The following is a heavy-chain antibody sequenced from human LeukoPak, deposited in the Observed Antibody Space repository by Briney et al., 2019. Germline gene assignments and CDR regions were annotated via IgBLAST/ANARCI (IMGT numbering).Heavy chain of an antibody. CDR3: AREDGTVTAFDY. D-gene: IGHD2-21*02. CDR1: GFTFSSYA. J-gene: IGHJ4*02. CDR2: ISYDGSNK. V-gene: IGHV3-30*04. Sequence: TGGSLRLSCAASGFTFSSYAMQWVRQAPGKGLEWVAVISYDGSNKYYADSVKGRFTISRDNSKNTLYLQMNSLRAEDTAVYYCAREDGTVTAFDYWGQGTLVTVSS.